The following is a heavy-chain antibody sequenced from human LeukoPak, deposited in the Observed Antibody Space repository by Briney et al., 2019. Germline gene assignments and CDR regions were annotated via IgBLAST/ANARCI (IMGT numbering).Heavy chain of an antibody. CDR1: GGSISSYY. CDR3: ASLYSGYDLAYFDY. J-gene: IGHJ4*02. V-gene: IGHV4-59*01. CDR2: IYYSGST. D-gene: IGHD5-12*01. Sequence: SETLSLTCTVSGGSISSYYWSWIRQPPGKGLEWIGYIYYSGSTNYNPPLKSRVTISVDTSKNQFSLKLSSVTAADTAVYYCASLYSGYDLAYFDYWGQGTLVTVSS.